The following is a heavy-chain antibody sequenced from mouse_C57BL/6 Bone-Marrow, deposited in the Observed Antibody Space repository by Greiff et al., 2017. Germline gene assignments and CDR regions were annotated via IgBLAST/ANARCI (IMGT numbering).Heavy chain of an antibody. J-gene: IGHJ2*01. CDR3: TRRGTETRCIDY. CDR1: GYTFTDYE. V-gene: IGHV1-15*01. D-gene: IGHD3-3*01. CDR2: IDPETGGT. Sequence: QVQLQQSGAELVRSGASVTLSCKASGYTFTDYEMHWVKQTPVHGLEWIGGIDPETGGTAYNQQFKGKAILTADKSSSTAYMELRRLTTEDSAVYYGTRRGTETRCIDYCGEGTTLTVSS.